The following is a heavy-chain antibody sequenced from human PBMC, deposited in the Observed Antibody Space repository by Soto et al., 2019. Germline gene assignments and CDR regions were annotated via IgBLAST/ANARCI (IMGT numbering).Heavy chain of an antibody. CDR1: GITLSRYA. V-gene: IGHV3-23*01. J-gene: IGHJ4*02. CDR2: ISASGGST. CDR3: AKGQNSGTYRFYFDY. Sequence: PRWSLRLSCAASGITLSRYAMSWFRQAPGKGPEWVSGISASGGSTSYADSVKGRFTISRDNSKNTLYLQMNSLRADDTAVYHCAKGQNSGTYRFYFDYWGQGALVTVSS. D-gene: IGHD1-26*01.